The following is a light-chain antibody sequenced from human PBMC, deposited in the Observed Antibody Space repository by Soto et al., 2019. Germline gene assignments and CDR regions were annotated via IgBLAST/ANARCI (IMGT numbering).Light chain of an antibody. CDR3: SSYTSSSTPL. J-gene: IGLJ2*01. Sequence: QSALTQPASMSGSPGQSITISCTGTSSDVGGYNYVSWYQQHPGKAPKLMIYEVSNRPSGVSNRFSGSKSGNTASLTISGLQAEDEADYYCSSYTSSSTPLFGGGTKLTVL. CDR1: SSDVGGYNY. CDR2: EVS. V-gene: IGLV2-14*01.